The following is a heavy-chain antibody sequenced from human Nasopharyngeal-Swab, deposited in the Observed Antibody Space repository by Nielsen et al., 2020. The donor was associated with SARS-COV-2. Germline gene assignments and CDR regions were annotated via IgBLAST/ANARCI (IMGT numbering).Heavy chain of an antibody. CDR2: MNPDSGNT. V-gene: IGHV1-8*01. CDR3: ARGRCSGSYYRGNWFDP. CDR1: GYTFSSYE. Sequence: ASVKVSCKASGYTFSSYEINWVRQATGQGLEWMGWMNPDSGNTGYAQKFQGRVTMTRNTSIHTVYMELSSLRAEDTAVYYCARGRCSGSYYRGNWFDPWGQGTLVTVSS. D-gene: IGHD3-10*01. J-gene: IGHJ5*02.